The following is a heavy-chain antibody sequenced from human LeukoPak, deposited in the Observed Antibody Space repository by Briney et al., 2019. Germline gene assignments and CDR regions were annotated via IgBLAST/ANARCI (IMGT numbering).Heavy chain of an antibody. J-gene: IGHJ4*02. D-gene: IGHD6-19*01. CDR2: ISAYNGNT. CDR1: GYTFTSYG. Sequence: ASVKVSCKASGYTFTSYGISWVRQAPGQGLEWMGWISAYNGNTNYAQKLQGRVTMTTDTSTSTAYMELRSLRADDTAVYYCARADSSGWYDHLGYWGQGTLVTVSS. CDR3: ARADSSGWYDHLGY. V-gene: IGHV1-18*01.